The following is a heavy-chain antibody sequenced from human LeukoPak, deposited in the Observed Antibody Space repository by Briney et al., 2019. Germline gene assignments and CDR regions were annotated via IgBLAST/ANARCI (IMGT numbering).Heavy chain of an antibody. CDR1: GFTVSSNY. Sequence: GGSLRLSCAASGFTVSSNYMSWVRQAPGKGLEWVSGISWNSGSIGYADSVKGRFTISRDNAKNSLYLQMNSLRAEDMALYYCAKDMVRDYYYYYMDVWGKGTTVTVSS. D-gene: IGHD3-10*01. V-gene: IGHV3-9*03. CDR2: ISWNSGSI. J-gene: IGHJ6*03. CDR3: AKDMVRDYYYYYMDV.